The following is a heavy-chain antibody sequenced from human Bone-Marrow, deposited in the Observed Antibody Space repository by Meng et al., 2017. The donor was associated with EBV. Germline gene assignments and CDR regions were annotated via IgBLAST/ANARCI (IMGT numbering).Heavy chain of an antibody. Sequence: QGAEVERAGSWVGVSRRASGAAFRCSASDSERDCVGQALEKGRGLVSVIYSGETTYYVDAGVSRSAIYSENSRNMVYLQMNSQGAEETAVYYGAKESTVTPLDYWGQGTLVTVSS. CDR1: RCSASDSE. D-gene: IGHD4-17*01. CDR2: IYSGETT. J-gene: IGHJ4*02. CDR3: AKESTVTPLDY. V-gene: IGHV3-53*01.